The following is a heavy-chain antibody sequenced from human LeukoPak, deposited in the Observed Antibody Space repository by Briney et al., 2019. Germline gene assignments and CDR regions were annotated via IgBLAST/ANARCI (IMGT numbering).Heavy chain of an antibody. J-gene: IGHJ6*02. CDR2: INPNSGGT. V-gene: IGHV1-2*02. CDR3: ARVRIGQQLDRYYYYAMDV. D-gene: IGHD6-13*01. Sequence: ASVKVSCKASGYTFTDYYMHWVRQAPGQGLEWMGWINPNSGGTNYAQKFQGRVTMTTDTSISTAYMEVSRLRSDDTAVYYCARVRIGQQLDRYYYYAMDVWGQGTTVTVSS. CDR1: GYTFTDYY.